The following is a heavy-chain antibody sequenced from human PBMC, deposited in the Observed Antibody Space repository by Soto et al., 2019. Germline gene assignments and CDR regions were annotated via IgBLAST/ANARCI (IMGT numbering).Heavy chain of an antibody. CDR2: ISPSGVTI. CDR3: VRGGTTVATIGDH. D-gene: IGHD4-17*01. J-gene: IGHJ4*02. Sequence: GGSLRLSCAASTSTFSRYGISFCGQSPVKGLEWISFISPSGVTIYYADSVRGRFTISRDNAKNSLFLQMNTLRDDDTAVYYCVRGGTTVATIGDHWGQGALVTVSS. CDR1: TSTFSRYG. V-gene: IGHV3-48*02.